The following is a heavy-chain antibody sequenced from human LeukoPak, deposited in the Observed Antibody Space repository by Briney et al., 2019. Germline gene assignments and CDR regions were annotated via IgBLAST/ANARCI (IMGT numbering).Heavy chain of an antibody. D-gene: IGHD2-2*02. J-gene: IGHJ4*02. CDR3: ARHSPATAIPYNFDY. CDR2: IYYSGST. Sequence: SETLSLTRTVSGGSISSYYWSWIRQPPGKGLEWIGYIYYSGSTNYNPSLKSRVTISVDTSKNQFSLKLSSVTAADTAVYYCARHSPATAIPYNFDYWGQGTLVTVSS. V-gene: IGHV4-59*08. CDR1: GGSISSYY.